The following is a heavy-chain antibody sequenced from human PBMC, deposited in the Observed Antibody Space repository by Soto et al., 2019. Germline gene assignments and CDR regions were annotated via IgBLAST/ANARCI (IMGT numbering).Heavy chain of an antibody. D-gene: IGHD6-13*01. J-gene: IGHJ6*03. CDR3: ARDWGVYSSSWYRYYYYYMDV. V-gene: IGHV3-48*01. Sequence: PGGSLRLSCAASGFTFSSYSMNWVRQAPGKGLEWVSYISSSSSTIYYADSVKGRFTISRDNAKNSLYLQMNSLRAEDTAVYYCARDWGVYSSSWYRYYYYYMDVWGKGTTVTVSS. CDR2: ISSSSSTI. CDR1: GFTFSSYS.